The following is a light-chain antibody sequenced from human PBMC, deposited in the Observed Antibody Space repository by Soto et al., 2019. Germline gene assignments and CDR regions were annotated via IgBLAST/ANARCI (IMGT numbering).Light chain of an antibody. Sequence: EIVFTQSPGTLSLSPGEKATLSCRASQSVNSGYLAWYQHTPGQAPRLLIYDTSTRATGIPDRFSGSGSGTDFTLTISRLEPEDFAVFYCQQYGSSPRTFGQGTKVDIK. CDR2: DTS. CDR3: QQYGSSPRT. J-gene: IGKJ1*01. V-gene: IGKV3-20*01. CDR1: QSVNSGY.